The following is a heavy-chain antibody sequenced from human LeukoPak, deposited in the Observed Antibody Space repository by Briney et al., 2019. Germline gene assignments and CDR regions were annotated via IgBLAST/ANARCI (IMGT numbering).Heavy chain of an antibody. V-gene: IGHV1-8*01. J-gene: IGHJ1*01. Sequence: ASVKVSCKASGYTFTSYDINWVRQATGQGLEWMGWMNPNSGNTGYAQKFRGRVTMTRNTSISTAYMELSSLRSEDTAVYYCARADGYYDSSGYYYEHWGQGTLVTVSS. CDR3: ARADGYYDSSGYYYEH. CDR1: GYTFTSYD. D-gene: IGHD3-22*01. CDR2: MNPNSGNT.